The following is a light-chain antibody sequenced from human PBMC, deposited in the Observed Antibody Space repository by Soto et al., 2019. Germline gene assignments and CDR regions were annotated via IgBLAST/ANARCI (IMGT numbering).Light chain of an antibody. V-gene: IGKV1-39*01. J-gene: IGKJ4*01. CDR1: QSISSY. CDR2: AAS. Sequence: DIQMTQSPSSLSASVGDRVTITCRASQSISSYLNWYQQKPGKAPKLLIYAASSLQSGVPSRFSGSGSGTDVTLTSSSLQPEDFATYYCQKGYSTPRSFGGGTQVEIK. CDR3: QKGYSTPRS.